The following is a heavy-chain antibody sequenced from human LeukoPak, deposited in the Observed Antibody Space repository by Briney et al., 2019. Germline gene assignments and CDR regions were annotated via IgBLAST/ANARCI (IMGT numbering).Heavy chain of an antibody. Sequence: GGSLRLSCADSGFTLSSHWMTWVRQAPGKGLEWVANIKQDGSERYYADSVKGRFTISRDNSENTLYLQMNSLRAEDTAVYYCAKAAHKYYGSGDAFDIWGQGTMVTVSS. V-gene: IGHV3-7*03. D-gene: IGHD3-10*01. CDR2: IKQDGSER. J-gene: IGHJ3*02. CDR3: AKAAHKYYGSGDAFDI. CDR1: GFTLSSHW.